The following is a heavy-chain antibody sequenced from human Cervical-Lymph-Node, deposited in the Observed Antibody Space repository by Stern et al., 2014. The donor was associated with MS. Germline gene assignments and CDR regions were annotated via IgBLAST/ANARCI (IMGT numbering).Heavy chain of an antibody. J-gene: IGHJ5*02. D-gene: IGHD2-15*01. CDR3: ARDSDCSGGNCYPNSWFDP. V-gene: IGHV4-59*01. CDR2: IDSSGST. CDR1: GCSISPYY. Sequence: QLQLQASGPRLVKPSETLSLTCTVSGCSISPYYWSWIRQPPGKGLEWVGYIDSSGSTKYSPSPKTRVTISVDTSKNQFSLKLSSVTAADTAVYYCARDSDCSGGNCYPNSWFDPWGQGTLVTVSS.